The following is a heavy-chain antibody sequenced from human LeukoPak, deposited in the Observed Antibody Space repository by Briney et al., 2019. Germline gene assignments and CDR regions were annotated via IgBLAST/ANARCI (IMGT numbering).Heavy chain of an antibody. D-gene: IGHD3-16*02. CDR1: GGSFSGYY. CDR3: AIIRRPTYYFDY. V-gene: IGHV4-34*01. CDR2: INHSGST. Sequence: SETLSLTCAVYGGSFSGYYWSWIRQPPGKGLEWIGEINHSGSTNYNPSLKSRVTISVDTSKNQFSLKLSSVTAADTAVYYCAIIRRPTYYFDYWGQGTLVTVSS. J-gene: IGHJ4*02.